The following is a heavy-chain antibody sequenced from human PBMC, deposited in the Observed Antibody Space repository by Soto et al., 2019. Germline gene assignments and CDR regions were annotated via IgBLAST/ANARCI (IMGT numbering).Heavy chain of an antibody. D-gene: IGHD2-2*01. Sequence: SVKVSCKASGGTFSSYTISWVRQAPGQGLEWMGRIIPILGIANYAQKFQGRVTITADKSTSTAYMELSSLRSEDTAVYYCARGGGGVVVPAATTAFDIWGQGTMVTVSS. V-gene: IGHV1-69*02. J-gene: IGHJ3*02. CDR1: GGTFSSYT. CDR3: ARGGGGVVVPAATTAFDI. CDR2: IIPILGIA.